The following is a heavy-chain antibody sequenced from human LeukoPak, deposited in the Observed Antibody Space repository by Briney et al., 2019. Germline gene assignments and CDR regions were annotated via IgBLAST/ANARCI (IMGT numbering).Heavy chain of an antibody. CDR2: INHSGST. J-gene: IGHJ3*02. CDR3: ARDSGGYYDPFFDI. D-gene: IGHD1-26*01. CDR1: GGSFSGYY. V-gene: IGHV4-34*01. Sequence: SETLSLTCAVYGGSFSGYYWSWIRQPPGKGLEWIGEINHSGSTNYNPSLKSRVTMSVDTSKNQFSLKLSSVTAADTAVYYCARDSGGYYDPFFDIWGQGTMVTVSS.